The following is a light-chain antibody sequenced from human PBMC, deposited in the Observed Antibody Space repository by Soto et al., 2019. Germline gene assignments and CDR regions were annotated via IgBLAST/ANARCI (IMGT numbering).Light chain of an antibody. J-gene: IGLJ2*01. CDR3: SSYAGSNNLV. CDR2: EVS. CDR1: SSDVGGYNY. Sequence: QSALTQPTSASGSPGQSVTISCTGTSSDVGGYNYVSWYQQHPGKAPKLMIYEVSKRPSGVPDRFSGSKSGNTASLTVSGLQAEYEADYYCSSYAGSNNLVFGGGTKLTVL. V-gene: IGLV2-8*01.